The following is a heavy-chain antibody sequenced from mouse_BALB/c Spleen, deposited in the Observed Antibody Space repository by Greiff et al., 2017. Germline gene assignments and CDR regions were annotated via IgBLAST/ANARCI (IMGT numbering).Heavy chain of an antibody. CDR1: GFNIKDTY. D-gene: IGHD2-10*02. J-gene: IGHJ4*01. CDR3: AREYGNVYAMDY. CDR2: IDPANGNT. Sequence: VQLQQSGAELVKPGASVKLSCTASGFNIKDTYMHWVKQRPEQGLEWIGRIDPANGNTKYDPKFQGKATITADTSSNTAYLQLSTLTSEDTAVYYSAREYGNVYAMDYWGQGTSVTFSS. V-gene: IGHV14-3*02.